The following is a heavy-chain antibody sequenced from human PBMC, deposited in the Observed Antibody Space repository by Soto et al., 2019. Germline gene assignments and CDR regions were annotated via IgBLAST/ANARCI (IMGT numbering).Heavy chain of an antibody. V-gene: IGHV4-31*03. CDR3: ASTQGWWSNWFDP. Sequence: PSETLSLTCTVSGGSISSGGYYWSWIRQHPGKGLEWIGYIYYSGSTYYNPSLKSRVTISVDTSKNQFSLKPSSVTAADTAVYYCASTQGWWSNWFDPWGQGTLVTVSS. D-gene: IGHD2-15*01. CDR2: IYYSGST. J-gene: IGHJ5*02. CDR1: GGSISSGGYY.